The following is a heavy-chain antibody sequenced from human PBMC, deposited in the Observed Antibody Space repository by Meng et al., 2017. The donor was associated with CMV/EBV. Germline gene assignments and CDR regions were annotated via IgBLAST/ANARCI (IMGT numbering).Heavy chain of an antibody. CDR1: GFTFSSYS. V-gene: IGHV3-21*01. CDR3: ARGEGFDCSSTSCYIYYYYYYGMDV. Sequence: ETLSLTCAASGFTFSSYSMNWVRQAPGKGLEWVSSISSSSSYIYYADSVKGRFTISRDNAKNSLYLQMNSLRAEDTAVYYCARGEGFDCSSTSCYIYYYYYYGMDVWGQGTTVTVSS. J-gene: IGHJ6*02. CDR2: ISSSSSYI. D-gene: IGHD2-2*02.